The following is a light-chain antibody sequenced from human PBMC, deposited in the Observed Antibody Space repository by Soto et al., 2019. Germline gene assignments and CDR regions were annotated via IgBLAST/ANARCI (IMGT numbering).Light chain of an antibody. J-gene: IGKJ1*01. CDR3: QQYNSYPWT. V-gene: IGKV1-5*01. Sequence: DIQMTQSPSTLSASVGDRVTITCRASQSISSWLSWYQQKPGKAPKLLIYDASSLESGGPSRFSGSGSGTEFTLTSSSLPPDDFATYYCQQYNSYPWTFGQGTKVEIK. CDR1: QSISSW. CDR2: DAS.